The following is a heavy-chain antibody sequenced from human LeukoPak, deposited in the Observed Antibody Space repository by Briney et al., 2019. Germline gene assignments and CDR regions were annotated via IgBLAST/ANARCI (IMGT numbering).Heavy chain of an antibody. CDR3: APLSPID. CDR2: SRDKANSYST. CDR1: GFTLSDHY. D-gene: IGHD2-21*01. Sequence: GGSLRLSCGASGFTLSDHYMDWVRQAPGRGLEWVGRSRDKANSYSTEYAASVKGRFTISRDDSKNSLYLQMNSLKTEDTAVYYCAPLSPIDWGQGTLVTVSS. V-gene: IGHV3-72*01. J-gene: IGHJ4*02.